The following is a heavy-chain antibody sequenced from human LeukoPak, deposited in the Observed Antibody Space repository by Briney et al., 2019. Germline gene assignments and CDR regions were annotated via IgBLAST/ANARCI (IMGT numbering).Heavy chain of an antibody. V-gene: IGHV3-30*04. CDR2: ISYDGSNK. D-gene: IGHD5-12*01. Sequence: TGGSLRLSCAASGFTFSSYAMHWVRQAPGKGLEWVAVISYDGSNKYYADSVKGRFTISRDNSKNTLYLQMNSLRAEDTAVYYCARDRGYRANERNWYFDSWGRGTPVTVSS. CDR3: ARDRGYRANERNWYFDS. J-gene: IGHJ2*01. CDR1: GFTFSSYA.